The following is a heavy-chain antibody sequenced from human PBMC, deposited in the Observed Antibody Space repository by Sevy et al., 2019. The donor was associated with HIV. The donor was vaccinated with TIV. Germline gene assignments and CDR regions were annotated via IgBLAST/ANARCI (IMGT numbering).Heavy chain of an antibody. Sequence: GGSLRLSCAASGFSFSSFGMNWVRQAPGKGLEWTSSISGSGTRTAYADAVMGRFTISRDNSKNSLYLQMNSLRAEDTAVYYCAKDLTMVRGIIRSSLDYWGQGTLVTVSS. CDR1: GFSFSSFG. V-gene: IGHV3-23*01. CDR2: ISGSGTRT. J-gene: IGHJ4*02. CDR3: AKDLTMVRGIIRSSLDY. D-gene: IGHD3-10*01.